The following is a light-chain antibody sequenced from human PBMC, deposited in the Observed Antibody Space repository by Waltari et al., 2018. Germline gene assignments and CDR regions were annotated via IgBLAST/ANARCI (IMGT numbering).Light chain of an antibody. CDR3: CSYGGSYSFVV. V-gene: IGLV2-11*01. CDR1: SSDVGGYNY. CDR2: DVT. J-gene: IGLJ2*01. Sequence: QSALTQPRSVSGSPGQSVTISCTGTSSDVGGYNYVSGYQQHPGKAPKLIIYDVTKRPSGVPDRFSGSHSGNTASLTISGLQAEDEADYYCCSYGGSYSFVVFGGGTKLTVL.